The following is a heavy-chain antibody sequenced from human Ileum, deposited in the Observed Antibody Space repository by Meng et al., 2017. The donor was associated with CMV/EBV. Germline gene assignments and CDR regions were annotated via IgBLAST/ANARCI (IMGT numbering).Heavy chain of an antibody. D-gene: IGHD1-1*01. J-gene: IGHJ1*01. CDR2: MHHTGST. Sequence: VQLTESGPGLLRPSQTLSLTCTVSGDSMKNDNYYWNWIRQPPGKGLEWIGYMHHTGSTYYNPSLASRLSISLDSSKNQFSLKLTSVTATDTAVYFCARDSSAGYASLDHWSQGTLVTVSS. CDR1: GDSMKNDNYY. CDR3: ARDSSAGYASLDH. V-gene: IGHV4-30-4*08.